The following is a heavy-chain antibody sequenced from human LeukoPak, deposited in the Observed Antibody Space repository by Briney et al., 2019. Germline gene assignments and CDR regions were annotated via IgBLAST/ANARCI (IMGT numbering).Heavy chain of an antibody. CDR1: GFTFSSYA. CDR2: IKSKTDGGTT. CDR3: TTDSIWSGFPQPTPDY. Sequence: PGGSLRLSCAASGFTFSSYAMSWVRQAPGKGLEWVGRIKSKTDGGTTDYAAPVKGRFTISRDDSKNTLYLQMNSLKTEDTAVYYCTTDSIWSGFPQPTPDYWGQGTLVTVSS. J-gene: IGHJ4*02. D-gene: IGHD3-3*01. V-gene: IGHV3-15*01.